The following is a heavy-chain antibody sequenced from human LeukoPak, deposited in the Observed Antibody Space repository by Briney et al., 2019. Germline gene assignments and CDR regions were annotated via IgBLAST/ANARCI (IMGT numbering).Heavy chain of an antibody. V-gene: IGHV4-34*01. CDR1: GGSFRGYY. D-gene: IGHD2-2*01. Sequence: SETLSLTCAVYGGSFRGYYWSWIRQPPGKGLEWIGEINHSGSTNYNPSLKSRVTISLDTSMEKFSLKLNSVTAADTAVYYCASTERCSTTCPLDYWGQGTLVTVSS. J-gene: IGHJ4*02. CDR3: ASTERCSTTCPLDY. CDR2: INHSGST.